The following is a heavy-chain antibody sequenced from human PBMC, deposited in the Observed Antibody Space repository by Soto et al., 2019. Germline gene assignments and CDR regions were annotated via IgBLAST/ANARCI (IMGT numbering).Heavy chain of an antibody. Sequence: PSETLSLTCAVYGGSFSGYYWSWIRQPPGKGLEWIGEINHSGSTNYNPSLKSRVTISVDTSKDQFSLKLSSVTAADTAVYYCALYSGYDHYYMDVWGKGTTVTVSS. J-gene: IGHJ6*03. D-gene: IGHD5-12*01. CDR3: ALYSGYDHYYMDV. V-gene: IGHV4-34*01. CDR1: GGSFSGYY. CDR2: INHSGST.